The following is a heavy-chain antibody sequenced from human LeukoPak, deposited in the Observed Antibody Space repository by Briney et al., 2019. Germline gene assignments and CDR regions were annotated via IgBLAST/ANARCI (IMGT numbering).Heavy chain of an antibody. CDR1: GFTFSSYW. J-gene: IGHJ4*02. CDR2: IKPDGTAT. CDR3: TRDAMGATPIDH. Sequence: PGGSLRLSCAASGFTFSSYWMHWVRQTPGKGLVWVSEIKPDGTATRHADSVKGRFTTSRDNAKNTLYLQMNSLRAEDTAVYYCTRDAMGATPIDHWGQGTLVTVSS. D-gene: IGHD1-26*01. V-gene: IGHV3-74*01.